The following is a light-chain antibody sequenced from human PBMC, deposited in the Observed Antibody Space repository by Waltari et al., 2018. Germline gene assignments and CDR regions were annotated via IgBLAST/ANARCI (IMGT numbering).Light chain of an antibody. CDR1: QSVLHSSNKNNY. Sequence: DIVMTQSPDSLAVSLGERATLNCKSSQSVLHSSNKNNYLAWYQQKPGQPPKLLIYSASTRASGVPDRLSGSGSGTDFTLTISSLQAEDVAVYYCQQYFSTPPTVGQGTKVEVK. CDR3: QQYFSTPPT. V-gene: IGKV4-1*01. CDR2: SAS. J-gene: IGKJ1*01.